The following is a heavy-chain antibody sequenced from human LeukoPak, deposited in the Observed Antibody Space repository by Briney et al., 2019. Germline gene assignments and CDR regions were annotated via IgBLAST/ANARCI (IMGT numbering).Heavy chain of an antibody. Sequence: GGSLRLSCAASGFTVSSNYMSWVRQAPGKGLEWVSVIYSGGSTYYADSVKGRFTISRDNSKNTLYLQMNSLRAEDTAVYYCARGYSSSWYYFDYWGQGTLVTISS. CDR1: GFTVSSNY. CDR2: IYSGGST. J-gene: IGHJ4*02. D-gene: IGHD6-13*01. CDR3: ARGYSSSWYYFDY. V-gene: IGHV3-53*01.